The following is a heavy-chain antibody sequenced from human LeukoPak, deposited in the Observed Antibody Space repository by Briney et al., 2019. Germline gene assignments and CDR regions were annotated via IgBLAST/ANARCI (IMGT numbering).Heavy chain of an antibody. J-gene: IGHJ4*02. D-gene: IGHD4-17*01. Sequence: SETLSLTCTVSGGSISSYYWSWIRQPPGKGLEWIGYIYYSGSTYYNPSLKSRVTISVDTSKNQFSLKLSSVTAADTAVYYCARGKSDGDYVDYWGQGTLVTVSS. CDR2: IYYSGST. V-gene: IGHV4-59*12. CDR3: ARGKSDGDYVDY. CDR1: GGSISSYY.